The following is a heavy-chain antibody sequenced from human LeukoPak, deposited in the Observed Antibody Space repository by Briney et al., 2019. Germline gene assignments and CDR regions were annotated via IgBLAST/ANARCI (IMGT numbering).Heavy chain of an antibody. CDR1: GFTFSSYA. J-gene: IGHJ4*02. CDR3: TRDSSGWYYFDN. CDR2: ISYDGSNK. V-gene: IGHV3-30-3*01. Sequence: GGSLRLSCAASGFTFSSYAMHWVRQAPGKGLEWVAVISYDGSNKYYADSVKGRFTISRDNSKNTLYLQMNSLRAEDTAVYYCTRDSSGWYYFDNWGQGALVTVSS. D-gene: IGHD6-19*01.